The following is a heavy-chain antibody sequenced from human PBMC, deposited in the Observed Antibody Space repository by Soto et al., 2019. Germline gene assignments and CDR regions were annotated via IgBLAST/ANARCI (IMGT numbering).Heavy chain of an antibody. CDR3: AREVVPAATDYYYGMDV. CDR1: GGSISSYY. CDR2: IYTSGST. D-gene: IGHD2-2*01. J-gene: IGHJ6*02. Sequence: PSETLSLTCTVSGGSISSYYWSWIRQPAGKGLEWIGRIYTSGSTNYNPSLKSRVTMSVDTSKNQFSLKLSSVTAADTAVYYCAREVVPAATDYYYGMDVWGQGTTVTVYS. V-gene: IGHV4-4*07.